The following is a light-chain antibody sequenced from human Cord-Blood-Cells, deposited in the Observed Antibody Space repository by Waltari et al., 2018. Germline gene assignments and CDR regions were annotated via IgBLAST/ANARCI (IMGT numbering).Light chain of an antibody. CDR1: QSVSSY. CDR2: DAS. V-gene: IGKV3-11*01. Sequence: EIVLTQSPATLSLSPGERATRSCRASQSVSSYLAWYQQKPGQAPRLLIYDASNRATGIPARFSGSGSGTAFTLTISSLEPEDFAVYYCQQRSNWPITFGQGTRLEIK. CDR3: QQRSNWPIT. J-gene: IGKJ5*01.